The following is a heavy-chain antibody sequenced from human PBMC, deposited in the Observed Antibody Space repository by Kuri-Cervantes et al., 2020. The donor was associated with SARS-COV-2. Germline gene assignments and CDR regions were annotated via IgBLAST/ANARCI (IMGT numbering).Heavy chain of an antibody. Sequence: GGSLRLSCAVSGFTFSTYAMHWVRQAPGKGLEWVAVISYDGSSKYYAYSVKGRFTISRDNPKNTLYLQMNRLTIEDTAVYYCARVYEYVRLAWGMDVWGQGTTVTVSS. CDR1: GFTFSTYA. CDR3: ARVYEYVRLAWGMDV. CDR2: ISYDGSSK. D-gene: IGHD2/OR15-2a*01. V-gene: IGHV3-30*04. J-gene: IGHJ6*02.